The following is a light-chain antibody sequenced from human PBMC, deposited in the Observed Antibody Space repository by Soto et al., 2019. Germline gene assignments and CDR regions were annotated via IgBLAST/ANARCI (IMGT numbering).Light chain of an antibody. CDR1: QGISRW. Sequence: DIQMTQSPSTLSASVGDTVTITCRAGQGISRWLAWYQQKPGRAPNLLIYEASTLESGVPSRFSGSGSGTEFTLTISSLPPDDFATYYCHQYDTYSWTFGQGTKVEIK. V-gene: IGKV1-5*03. CDR2: EAS. CDR3: HQYDTYSWT. J-gene: IGKJ1*01.